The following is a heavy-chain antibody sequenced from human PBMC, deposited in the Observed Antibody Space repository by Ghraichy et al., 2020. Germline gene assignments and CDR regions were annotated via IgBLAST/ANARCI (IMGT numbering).Heavy chain of an antibody. D-gene: IGHD1-26*01. V-gene: IGHV3-23*01. CDR1: GFTFSSYA. CDR2: ISGSGGST. Sequence: GGSLRLSCAASGFTFSSYAMSWVCQAPGKGLEWVSAISGSGGSTYYADSVKGRFTISRDNSKNTLYLQMNSLRAEDTAVYYCAKGEGPELLASFDYWGQGTLVTVSS. CDR3: AKGEGPELLASFDY. J-gene: IGHJ4*02.